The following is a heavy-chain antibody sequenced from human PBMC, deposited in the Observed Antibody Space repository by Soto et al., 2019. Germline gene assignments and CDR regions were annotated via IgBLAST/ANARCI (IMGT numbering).Heavy chain of an antibody. V-gene: IGHV3-23*01. Sequence: EVQLLESGGGLVQPGGSLRLSCAASGFTFSTYAMTWVRQAPEKGLEWVSGISTGGDTTYYADSVKGRFTISRDNSKNTLYLQMNSLRAEDTAVYYCAKEHDYGDYVFDYWGQGTLVTVSS. CDR3: AKEHDYGDYVFDY. CDR1: GFTFSTYA. J-gene: IGHJ4*02. CDR2: ISTGGDTT. D-gene: IGHD4-17*01.